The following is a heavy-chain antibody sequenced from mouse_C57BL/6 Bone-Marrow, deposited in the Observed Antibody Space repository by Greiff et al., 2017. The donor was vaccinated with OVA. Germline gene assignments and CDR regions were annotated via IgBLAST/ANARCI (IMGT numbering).Heavy chain of an antibody. CDR1: GYTFTSYT. CDR3: TRGYDFDY. Sequence: QVQLKESGAELARPGASVKLSCKASGYTFTSYTIHWVKQRPGQGLEWIGYIDPTNDYTNYNQKFKGKATLTADKSSSTAYMQLSSLTSEDSAVYYCTRGYDFDYWGQGTTLTVSS. V-gene: IGHV1-4*01. J-gene: IGHJ2*01. CDR2: IDPTNDYT.